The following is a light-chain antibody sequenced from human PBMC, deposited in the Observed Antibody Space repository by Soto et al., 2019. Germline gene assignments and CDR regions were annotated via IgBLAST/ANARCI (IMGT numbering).Light chain of an antibody. V-gene: IGKV1-39*01. CDR3: QQSHSIPYT. CDR1: QTISSY. CDR2: AAS. J-gene: IGKJ2*01. Sequence: DIQMTQSPSSLSASVGDRVTITCRASQTISSYLNWYQQKPGKAPKLLIYAASSLQSGVPSRFSGSRSGTAFTLTISSLQPEDFASYYCQQSHSIPYTFGQGTKLEIK.